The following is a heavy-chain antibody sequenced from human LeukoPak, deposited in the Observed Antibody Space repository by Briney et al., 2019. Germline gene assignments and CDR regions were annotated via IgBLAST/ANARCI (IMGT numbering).Heavy chain of an antibody. J-gene: IGHJ5*02. CDR3: ASGIAARPDWFDP. D-gene: IGHD6-6*01. V-gene: IGHV3-30*04. Sequence: PGGSLRLSCAASGFTFSSYAMHWVRQAPGKGLEWVAVISYDGSNKYYADSVKGRFTISRDNAKNSLYLQMNSLRAEDTAVYYCASGIAARPDWFDPWGQGTRVTVSS. CDR1: GFTFSSYA. CDR2: ISYDGSNK.